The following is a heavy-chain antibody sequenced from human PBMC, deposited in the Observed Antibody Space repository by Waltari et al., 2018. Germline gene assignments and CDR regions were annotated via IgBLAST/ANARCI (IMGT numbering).Heavy chain of an antibody. D-gene: IGHD2-15*01. CDR1: GYSISSGYY. J-gene: IGHJ4*02. Sequence: QVQLLESGPRLVKPSETLSLTCSASGYSISSGYYWGWIRQPPGKGLEWIGSLYHSGATSYNPSLRSRVTMSADTSKNQFSLKVTSMTAADTAIYYCVSTLKYWGQGALVTVSS. V-gene: IGHV4-38-2*01. CDR2: LYHSGAT. CDR3: VSTLKY.